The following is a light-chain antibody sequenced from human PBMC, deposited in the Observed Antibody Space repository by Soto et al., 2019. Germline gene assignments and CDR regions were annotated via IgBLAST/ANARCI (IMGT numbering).Light chain of an antibody. V-gene: IGKV4-1*01. Sequence: DIVMTQSPDSLAVSLGERATINCKSSQSVLYSSNNKNYLAWYQQKPGHPPKLLIYWASTRESGVPDRLSGSGSGTDFTLTISSLQSEDVAIYYCQQYYSTPFTFGPGTKVDIK. CDR3: QQYYSTPFT. CDR2: WAS. CDR1: QSVLYSSNNKNY. J-gene: IGKJ3*01.